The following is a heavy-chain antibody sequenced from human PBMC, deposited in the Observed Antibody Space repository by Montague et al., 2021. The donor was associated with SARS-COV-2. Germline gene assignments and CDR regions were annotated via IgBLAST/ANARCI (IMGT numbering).Heavy chain of an antibody. V-gene: IGHV4-59*02. CDR3: ARAQNTCFIANCVNYFDF. CDR2: IYYTGST. CDR1: GGSVSSYY. Sequence: SETLSLTCTVSGGSVSSYYWSWIRQPPGKGLEWIGYIYYTGSTKYNPSLESRVTMSLDRPTNRFSLRLNSVTAAVTAMYYCARAQNTCFIANCVNYFDFWGLGAQVTVSS. J-gene: IGHJ4*02. D-gene: IGHD1-1*01.